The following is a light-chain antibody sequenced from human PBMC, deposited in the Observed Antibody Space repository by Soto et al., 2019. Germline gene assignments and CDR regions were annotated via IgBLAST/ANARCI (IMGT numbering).Light chain of an antibody. CDR2: DAS. J-gene: IGKJ1*01. CDR3: QQYNNWWT. Sequence: EVVMTQSPATLSVSPGERATLSCRASQSVSSNLAWFQQKPGQAPRLLIYDASTRATGIPVRFSGSGSGTEYTLIISSLQSEDFAVYYCQQYNNWWTFGQGTKVEIK. V-gene: IGKV3-15*01. CDR1: QSVSSN.